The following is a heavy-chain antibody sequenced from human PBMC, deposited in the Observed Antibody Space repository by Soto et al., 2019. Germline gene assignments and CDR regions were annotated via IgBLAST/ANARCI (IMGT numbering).Heavy chain of an antibody. J-gene: IGHJ6*03. CDR2: IFNSGST. V-gene: IGHV4-59*01. Sequence: QVQLQESGPGLVKSSETLSLTCRVSGGSISNYFWSWIRQPPGKGLEWIGYIFNSGSTIYSPSLKSRVTLPLDTSKHQFSLRLGSVTVADTAIYYCARGPETYYMDVWGKGTTVTVSS. CDR1: GGSISNYF. CDR3: ARGPETYYMDV.